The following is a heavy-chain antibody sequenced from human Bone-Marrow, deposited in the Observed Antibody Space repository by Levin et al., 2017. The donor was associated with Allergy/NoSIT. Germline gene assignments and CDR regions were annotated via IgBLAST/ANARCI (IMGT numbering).Heavy chain of an antibody. CDR3: AKDTYTCSGGSCYFFDY. CDR2: ISLDGNTQ. J-gene: IGHJ4*02. Sequence: GGSLRLSCAVSGFTFSNYAMHWVRQAPGRGLEWVAFISLDGNTQYYADSMKGRFTFSRDNSNNTLHLQMNSLRVEDTAIYYCAKDTYTCSGGSCYFFDYWGQGALVTVSS. D-gene: IGHD2-15*01. V-gene: IGHV3-30*18. CDR1: GFTFSNYA.